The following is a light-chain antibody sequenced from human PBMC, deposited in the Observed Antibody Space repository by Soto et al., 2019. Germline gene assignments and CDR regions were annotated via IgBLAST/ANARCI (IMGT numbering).Light chain of an antibody. CDR3: QSYDSSLSGYAV. CDR1: SSNIGAGYD. V-gene: IGLV1-40*01. J-gene: IGLJ7*01. Sequence: QPVLTQPPSVSGAPGQRVTISCTGSSSNIGAGYDVHWYQQLPGTAPKLLIYSNNNRPSGVPDRFSGSKSGTSASLAITGLQAEDEADYYCQSYDSSLSGYAVFGGGTQLTVL. CDR2: SNN.